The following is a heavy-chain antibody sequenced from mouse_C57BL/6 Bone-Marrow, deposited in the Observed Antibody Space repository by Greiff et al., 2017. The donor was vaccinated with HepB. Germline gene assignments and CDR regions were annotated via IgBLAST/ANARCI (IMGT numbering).Heavy chain of an antibody. V-gene: IGHV1-69*01. D-gene: IGHD3-3*01. Sequence: HVQLQQPGAELVMPGASVKLSCKASGYTFTSYWMHWVKQRPGQGLEWIGEIDPSDSYTNYNQKFKGKSTLTVDKSSSTAYMQLSSLTSEDSAVYYCARRRGRNAMDYWGQGTSVTVSS. CDR1: GYTFTSYW. J-gene: IGHJ4*01. CDR3: ARRRGRNAMDY. CDR2: IDPSDSYT.